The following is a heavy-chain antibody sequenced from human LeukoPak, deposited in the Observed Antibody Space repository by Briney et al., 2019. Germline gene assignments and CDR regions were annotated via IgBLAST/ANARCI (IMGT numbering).Heavy chain of an antibody. CDR2: IYHSGST. Sequence: SETLSLTCAVSGYSISSGYYWGWIRQPPGKGLEWIGRIYHSGSTYYDPSLKSRVTISVDTSKNQFSLKLSSVTAADTAVYYCARDYMVTFGGVIVRGRYFDYWGQGTLVTVSS. V-gene: IGHV4-38-2*02. D-gene: IGHD3-16*02. J-gene: IGHJ4*02. CDR3: ARDYMVTFGGVIVRGRYFDY. CDR1: GYSISSGYY.